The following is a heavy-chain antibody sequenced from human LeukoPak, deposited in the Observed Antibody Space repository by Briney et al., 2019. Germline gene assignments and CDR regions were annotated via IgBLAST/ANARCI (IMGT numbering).Heavy chain of an antibody. D-gene: IGHD2-15*01. J-gene: IGHJ4*02. CDR2: IYYSGST. V-gene: IGHV4-31*03. CDR3: ASSSTLGYCSGGSCYPIRPVGY. CDR1: GGSISSGGYY. Sequence: PSQTLSLTCTVSGGSISSGGYYWSWIRQHPGKGLEWIGYIYYSGSTYYNPSLKSRVTMSVDTSKNQFSLKLSSVTAADTAVYYCASSSTLGYCSGGSCYPIRPVGYWGQGTLVTVSS.